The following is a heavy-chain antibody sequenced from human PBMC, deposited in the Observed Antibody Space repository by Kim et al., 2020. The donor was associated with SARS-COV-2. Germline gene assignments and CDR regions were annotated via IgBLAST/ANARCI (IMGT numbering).Heavy chain of an antibody. Sequence: GGSLRLSCEASGFTFGDYHMSWIRQAPGKGLEYISYITGGASIMSYADSVVGRFTISRDNAKNSLYLQMNSLRAEDSAVYYCARDRSGAWLFDRWGQGTL. CDR1: GFTFGDYH. D-gene: IGHD2-21*02. CDR3: ARDRSGAWLFDR. J-gene: IGHJ4*02. V-gene: IGHV3-11*01. CDR2: ITGGASIM.